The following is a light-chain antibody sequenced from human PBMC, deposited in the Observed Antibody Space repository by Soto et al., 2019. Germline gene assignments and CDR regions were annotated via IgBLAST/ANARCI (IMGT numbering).Light chain of an antibody. CDR1: KLGDKY. CDR3: QAWDSSTGV. V-gene: IGLV3-1*01. Sequence: SYELTQPLSVSVTPGQTASITCSGDKLGDKYTSWYQQKPGQSPVLVIYQDSKRPSGIPERVSGSNSWNTATLTISGTQAMDEADYYCQAWDSSTGVFGTGTKVTVL. J-gene: IGLJ1*01. CDR2: QDS.